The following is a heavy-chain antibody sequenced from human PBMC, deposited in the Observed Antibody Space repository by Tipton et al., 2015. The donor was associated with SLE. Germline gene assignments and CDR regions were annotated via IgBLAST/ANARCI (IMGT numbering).Heavy chain of an antibody. D-gene: IGHD5-12*01. Sequence: TLSLTCTVSGGSISGSSYYWGWIRQPPGKGLEWIGSIYYSGTTYYNPSLKSRVTISVDTSKNQFSLKLSSVAAADTAVYYCARCSGYDRDAFDIWGQGTMVTVSS. V-gene: IGHV4-39*07. J-gene: IGHJ3*02. CDR3: ARCSGYDRDAFDI. CDR2: IYYSGTT. CDR1: GGSISGSSYY.